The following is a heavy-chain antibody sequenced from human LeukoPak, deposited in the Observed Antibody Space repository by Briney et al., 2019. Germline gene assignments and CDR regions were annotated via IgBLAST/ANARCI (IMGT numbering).Heavy chain of an antibody. CDR2: ISSSGSTI. V-gene: IGHV3-48*03. D-gene: IGHD3-22*01. CDR3: ARGGSYYYDSSGYYPLDY. Sequence: GGSLRLSCAASGFTFSSYEMNWVRQAPGKGLEWISYISSSGSTIYYADSVKGRFTISRDNAKNSLYLQMNSLRAEDTAVYYCARGGSYYYDSSGYYPLDYWGPRTLVTVSS. CDR1: GFTFSSYE. J-gene: IGHJ4*02.